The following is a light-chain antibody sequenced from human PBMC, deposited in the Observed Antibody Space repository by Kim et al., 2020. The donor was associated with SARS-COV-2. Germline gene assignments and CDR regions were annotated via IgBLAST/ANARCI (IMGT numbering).Light chain of an antibody. J-gene: IGKJ4*01. V-gene: IGKV3-11*01. CDR2: DAS. Sequence: EIVLTQSPAPLSLSPGERATLSCRASQSVSTSLVWYQQKVGQAPRLLIYDASKRATDIPAKFSGSGSGTDFTLTISSLESEDFAVYYCQQRSDWPLTFGGGTKVDIK. CDR1: QSVSTS. CDR3: QQRSDWPLT.